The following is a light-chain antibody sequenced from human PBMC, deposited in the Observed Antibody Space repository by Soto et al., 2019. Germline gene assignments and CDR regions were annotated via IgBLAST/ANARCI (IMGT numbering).Light chain of an antibody. Sequence: EIVLTQSPGTLSLSPGERTTLSCRASQSVSSSYLAWYQQKPGQAPRLLIYGASGRATGIPDRFSGTVSGTDFTLTISRLEPEDFAVYYCQQYGSSPITFGQGTRLEIK. CDR3: QQYGSSPIT. V-gene: IGKV3-20*01. CDR2: GAS. CDR1: QSVSSSY. J-gene: IGKJ5*01.